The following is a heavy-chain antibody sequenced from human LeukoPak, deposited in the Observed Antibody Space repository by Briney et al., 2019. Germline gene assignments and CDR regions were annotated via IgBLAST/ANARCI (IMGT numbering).Heavy chain of an antibody. CDR1: GFTFSSYG. V-gene: IGHV3-33*01. CDR3: ARGRASLITGTTADYYYGMDV. CDR2: IWYDGSNK. D-gene: IGHD1-7*01. Sequence: GRSLRLSCAASGFTFSSYGMHWVRQAPGKGLEWVAVIWYDGSNKYYADSVKGRFTISRDNSKNTLYLQMNSLRAEDTAVYYCARGRASLITGTTADYYYGMDVWGQGTTVTVSS. J-gene: IGHJ6*02.